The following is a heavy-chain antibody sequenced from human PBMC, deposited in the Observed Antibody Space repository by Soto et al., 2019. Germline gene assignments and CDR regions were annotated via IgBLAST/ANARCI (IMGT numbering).Heavy chain of an antibody. V-gene: IGHV1-8*01. J-gene: IGHJ5*02. Sequence: ASVKVSCKASGYTFTSSDVYWVRQATGQGLELMGWMNPNTGNTGYAQKFQGRVTMTRNTSISTAYMELSSLRSEDTAVSYCARVSNHCSGGSCYSDWFDPWGQGTPGTVPQ. CDR3: ARVSNHCSGGSCYSDWFDP. CDR2: MNPNTGNT. D-gene: IGHD2-15*01. CDR1: GYTFTSSD.